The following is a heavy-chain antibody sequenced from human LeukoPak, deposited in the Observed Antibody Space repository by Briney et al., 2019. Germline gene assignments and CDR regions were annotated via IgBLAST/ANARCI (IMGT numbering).Heavy chain of an antibody. V-gene: IGHV4-4*07. J-gene: IGHJ4*02. D-gene: IGHD2/OR15-2a*01. Sequence: SETLSLTCTVSGGSISSYYWSWIRQPAGKGLEWIGRIYTSGSTNYNPSLKSRVTISLDTSKNQFSLKLSSVAAADTAVYYCAGHHPRNTVDFWGQGTLVTVSS. CDR1: GGSISSYY. CDR3: AGHHPRNTVDF. CDR2: IYTSGST.